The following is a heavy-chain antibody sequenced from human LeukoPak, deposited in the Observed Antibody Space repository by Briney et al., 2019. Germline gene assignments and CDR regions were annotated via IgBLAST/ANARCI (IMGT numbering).Heavy chain of an antibody. CDR2: IDQGGSTK. Sequence: GGSLRLSCAASGFTFNTYRMIWVRQAPGKGLEWVANIDQGGSTKYYVDSLKGRFTISRDNAKNSLYLQMNSLRAEDTAVYYCVRDKGGRSGAIYYDAFDVWGQGTMVTVSS. D-gene: IGHD1-26*01. CDR1: GFTFNTYR. J-gene: IGHJ3*01. V-gene: IGHV3-7*01. CDR3: VRDKGGRSGAIYYDAFDV.